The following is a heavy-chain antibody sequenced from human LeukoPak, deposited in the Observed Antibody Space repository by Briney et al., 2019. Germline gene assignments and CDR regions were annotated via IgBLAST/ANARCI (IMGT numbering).Heavy chain of an antibody. CDR3: ARDWGKGEYYFDY. V-gene: IGHV1-18*01. CDR1: GYTFSNYG. Sequence: ASVKVSCKASGYTFSNYGLNWVRQAPGQGLKWVGRIAAYSGDINYAEKFRGRVTLSTDTSTSTAFMELRALTSDDTAIYYCARDWGKGEYYFDYWGQGTLVTVSS. CDR2: IAAYSGDI. J-gene: IGHJ4*02. D-gene: IGHD3-16*01.